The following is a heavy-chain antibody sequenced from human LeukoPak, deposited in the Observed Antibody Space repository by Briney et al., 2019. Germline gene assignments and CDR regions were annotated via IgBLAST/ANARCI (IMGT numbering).Heavy chain of an antibody. CDR2: IYYSGST. V-gene: IGHV4-59*01. D-gene: IGHD6-19*01. Sequence: SETLSLTCTVSGGSISSYYWSWTRQPPGKGLEWIGYIYYSGSTNYNPSLKSRVTISVDTSKNQFSLKLSSVTAADTAVYYCARGVSSGWQYYYYYGMDVWGQGTTVTVSS. CDR1: GGSISSYY. CDR3: ARGVSSGWQYYYYYGMDV. J-gene: IGHJ6*02.